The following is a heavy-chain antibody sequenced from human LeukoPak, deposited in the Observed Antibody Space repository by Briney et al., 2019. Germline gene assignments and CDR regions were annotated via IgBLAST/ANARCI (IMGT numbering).Heavy chain of an antibody. Sequence: GGPLRLSCAASGFTFSTYEMNWVRLAPGKGLEWVSFISSSGRTTYYADSVKGRFTISRDNAKNSLYLQMNSLRAEDTAVFYCARGGNIGYNYNAFDVWGQGTMVTVSS. D-gene: IGHD3-22*01. J-gene: IGHJ3*01. CDR3: ARGGNIGYNYNAFDV. CDR1: GFTFSTYE. V-gene: IGHV3-48*03. CDR2: ISSSGRTT.